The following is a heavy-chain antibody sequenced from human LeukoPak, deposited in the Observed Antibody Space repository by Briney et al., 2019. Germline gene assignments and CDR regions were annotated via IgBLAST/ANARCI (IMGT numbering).Heavy chain of an antibody. J-gene: IGHJ4*02. CDR1: GFTFNTFA. CDR3: ARENGQFDY. V-gene: IGHV3-23*01. Sequence: GGSLRLSCAASGFTFNTFAMTWVRQAPGKGLEWVSVISGIGDTSYYADSVRGRFTIFRDNSKNTLFLQMSSLRAEDTAVYYCARENGQFDYWGQGTLVTVSS. CDR2: ISGIGDTS.